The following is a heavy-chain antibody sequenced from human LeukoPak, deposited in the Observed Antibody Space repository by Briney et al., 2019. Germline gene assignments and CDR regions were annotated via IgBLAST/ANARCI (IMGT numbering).Heavy chain of an antibody. D-gene: IGHD3-16*02. CDR1: GGSISSYY. J-gene: IGHJ4*02. CDR2: IYYSGST. Sequence: SETLSLTCTVSGGSISSYYWGWIRQPPGKGLEWIGSIYYSGSTYYNPSLKSRVTISVDTSKNQFSLKLSSVTAADTAVYYCASGQANFFYDYVWGSYRPFDYWGQGTLVTVSS. CDR3: ASGQANFFYDYVWGSYRPFDY. V-gene: IGHV4-39*07.